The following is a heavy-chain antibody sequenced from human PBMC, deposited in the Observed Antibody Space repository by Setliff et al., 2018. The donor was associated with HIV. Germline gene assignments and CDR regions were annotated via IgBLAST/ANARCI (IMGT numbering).Heavy chain of an antibody. D-gene: IGHD2-21*01. V-gene: IGHV1-2*02. CDR2: INPNSGGT. J-gene: IGHJ3*02. Sequence: ASVKVSCKASGYTLAGYFMHWVRQAPGQGLEWMGWINPNSGGTNYAQKFQGRVTMTTDTSTSTAYMDLRSLRSDDTAVYYCANLAYCSGDCYSTGASDIWGQGTMVTVSS. CDR1: GYTLAGYF. CDR3: ANLAYCSGDCYSTGASDI.